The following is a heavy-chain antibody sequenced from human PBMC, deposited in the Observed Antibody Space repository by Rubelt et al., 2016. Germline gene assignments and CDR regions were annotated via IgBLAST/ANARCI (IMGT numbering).Heavy chain of an antibody. D-gene: IGHD3-3*01. CDR3: ARSPRYDFEDNWFDP. J-gene: IGHJ5*02. CDR2: INPSGGST. CDR1: GYTFTSYG. Sequence: QVQLVQSGAEVKKPGASVKVSCKASGYTFTSYGISWVRQAPGQGLEWMGIINPSGGSTSYAQKFQGRVTMTRDTSTSTVYMELSSLRSEDTAVYYCARSPRYDFEDNWFDPWGQGTLATVSS. V-gene: IGHV1-46*01.